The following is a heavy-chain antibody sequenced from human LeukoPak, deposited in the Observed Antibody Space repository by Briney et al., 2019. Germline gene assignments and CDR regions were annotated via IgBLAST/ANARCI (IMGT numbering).Heavy chain of an antibody. Sequence: GGSLRLSCAASGFSFSTYWTSWVRQAPGKGLEWVSAISGSGGSTYYADSVKGRFTISRDNSKNTLYLQMNSLRAEDTAVYYCAKTPYSSGWNFDYWGQGTLVTVSS. J-gene: IGHJ4*01. D-gene: IGHD6-19*01. CDR1: GFSFSTYW. V-gene: IGHV3-23*01. CDR2: ISGSGGST. CDR3: AKTPYSSGWNFDY.